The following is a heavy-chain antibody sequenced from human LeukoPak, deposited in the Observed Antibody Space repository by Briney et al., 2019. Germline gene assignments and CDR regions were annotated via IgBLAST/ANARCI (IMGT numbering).Heavy chain of an antibody. V-gene: IGHV3-23*01. CDR1: GFTFSSYA. Sequence: GGSLRLSCAASGFTFSSYAMSWVRQAPGKGLEWVSAISGSGGSTYYAGSVKGRFTISRDNSKNTLYLQMNSLRAEDTAVYYCARDNTYNLDYWGQGTLVTVSS. CDR2: ISGSGGST. D-gene: IGHD1-14*01. J-gene: IGHJ4*02. CDR3: ARDNTYNLDY.